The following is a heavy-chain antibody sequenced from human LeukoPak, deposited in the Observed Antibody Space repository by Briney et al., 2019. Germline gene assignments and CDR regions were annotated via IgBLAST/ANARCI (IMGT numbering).Heavy chain of an antibody. V-gene: IGHV4-59*08. CDR2: IYYSGST. Sequence: SETLSLTCTVSGGSISSYYWSWIRQPPGKGLEWIGYIYYSGSTNYNPSLKSRVTISVDTSKNQFSLNLRSVTAADTAVYYCARHLGMSTMDYWGQGTLVTVSS. J-gene: IGHJ4*02. CDR3: ARHLGMSTMDY. D-gene: IGHD5/OR15-5a*01. CDR1: GGSISSYY.